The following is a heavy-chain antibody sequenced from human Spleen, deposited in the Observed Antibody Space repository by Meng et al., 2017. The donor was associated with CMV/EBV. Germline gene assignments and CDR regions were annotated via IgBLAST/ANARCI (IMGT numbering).Heavy chain of an antibody. J-gene: IGHJ3*01. D-gene: IGHD3-22*01. CDR2: INPNSGGT. CDR1: GYTFIGYY. Sequence: ASVKVSCKASGYTFIGYYMHWVRQAPGQGPEWMGWINPNSGGTNYAQKFQGRVTMSSDTSISTAYLDLSRLTPDDAAVYYCARGRITIILSPNDPIDLWGQGTMVTVSS. CDR3: ARGRITIILSPNDPIDL. V-gene: IGHV1-2*02.